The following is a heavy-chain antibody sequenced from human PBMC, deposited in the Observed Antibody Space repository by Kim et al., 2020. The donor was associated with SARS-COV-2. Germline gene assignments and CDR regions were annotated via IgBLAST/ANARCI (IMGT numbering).Heavy chain of an antibody. CDR1: GFTFSSYG. J-gene: IGHJ6*02. Sequence: GGSLRLSCAASGFTFSSYGMHWVRQAPGKGLEWVAVISYDGSNKYYADSVKGRFTISRDNSKNTLYLQMNSLRAEDTAVYYCAKELLLWFGELSDGMDVWGQGTTVTVSS. CDR3: AKELLLWFGELSDGMDV. CDR2: ISYDGSNK. D-gene: IGHD3-10*01. V-gene: IGHV3-30*18.